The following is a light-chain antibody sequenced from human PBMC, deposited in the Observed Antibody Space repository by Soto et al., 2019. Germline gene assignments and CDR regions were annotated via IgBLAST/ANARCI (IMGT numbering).Light chain of an antibody. Sequence: VLTQTPLSSPVTLGQPASISCRSSQSLVHSDGGTYLSWLHQRPGQPPRLLIYQDSNRFSGVPDRFSGGGAGTDFTLKISRVEAEDVGVYYCTQSTHFPRTFGQGTKVEIK. J-gene: IGKJ1*01. V-gene: IGKV2-24*01. CDR2: QDS. CDR3: TQSTHFPRT. CDR1: QSLVHSDGGTY.